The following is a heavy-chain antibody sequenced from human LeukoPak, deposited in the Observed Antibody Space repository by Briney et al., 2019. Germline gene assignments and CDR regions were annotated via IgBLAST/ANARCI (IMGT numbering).Heavy chain of an antibody. CDR3: AKEGGTRGTFDV. CDR1: GFTFSSYG. D-gene: IGHD3/OR15-3a*01. CDR2: MLYDGSN. Sequence: GGSLRLSCAASGFTFSSYGMHWVRQAPGKGLEWVAVMLYDGSNKYIDSVKGRFTISRDNAKNSLYLQMNSLRAKDTALYYCAKEGGTRGTFDVWGQGTMVTVSS. V-gene: IGHV3-30*18. J-gene: IGHJ3*01.